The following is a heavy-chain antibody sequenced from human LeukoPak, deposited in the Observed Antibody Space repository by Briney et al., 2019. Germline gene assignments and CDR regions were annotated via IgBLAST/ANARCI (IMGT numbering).Heavy chain of an antibody. CDR1: GFTVSSNY. CDR3: ARVHSGGYLGKYYFDY. J-gene: IGHJ4*02. V-gene: IGHV3-53*01. D-gene: IGHD1-26*01. CDR2: IYSGGST. Sequence: GGSLRLSCAASGFTVSSNYMSWVRQAPGKGLEWVSVIYSGGSTYYADSVKGRFTISRDNSKNTLYLQMNSLRAEDTAVYYCARVHSGGYLGKYYFDYWGQGTLVTVSS.